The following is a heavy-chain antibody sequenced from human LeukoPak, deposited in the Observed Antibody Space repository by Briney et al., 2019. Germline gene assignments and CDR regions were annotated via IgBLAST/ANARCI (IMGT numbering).Heavy chain of an antibody. Sequence: GGSLRLSCAASGFTFSSYAMSWVRQAPGKGLEWVSAISGSGGSTYYADSVKGRFTISRDNSKNTLYLQMNSLRAEDTAVYYCAKEALDLYSHGSYYFDYWGQGTLVTVSS. J-gene: IGHJ4*02. CDR3: AKEALDLYSHGSYYFDY. CDR2: ISGSGGST. CDR1: GFTFSSYA. V-gene: IGHV3-23*01. D-gene: IGHD5-18*01.